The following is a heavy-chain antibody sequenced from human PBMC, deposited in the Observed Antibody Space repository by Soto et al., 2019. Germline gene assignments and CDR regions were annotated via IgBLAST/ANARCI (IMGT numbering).Heavy chain of an antibody. J-gene: IGHJ4*02. CDR1: GDSISTDY. D-gene: IGHD7-27*01. CDR3: AKNWNWGSLVH. CDR2: IYYGGST. V-gene: IGHV4-59*08. Sequence: QVHLQESGPGLVKPSETLSLTCTVSGDSISTDYWSWIRQSPGKGLEWIGFIYYGGSTNYNPSPKSRVTISVDTPKNQFSLTLSSVTAADTAVYYCAKNWNWGSLVHWGQGTLVTVSS.